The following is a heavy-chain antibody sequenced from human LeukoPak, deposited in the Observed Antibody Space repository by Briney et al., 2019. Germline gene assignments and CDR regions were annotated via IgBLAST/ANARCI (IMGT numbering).Heavy chain of an antibody. CDR2: ISSSSSTI. D-gene: IGHD3-22*01. J-gene: IGHJ3*02. Sequence: GGSLRLSCAASGFTFSDYSMNWVRQAPGKGLEWVSYISSSSSTIYYADSVKGRFTISRDNAKNSLYLQMNSLRAEDTAVYYCAREPSYYYDSSGYHPNDAFDIWGQGTMVTVSS. V-gene: IGHV3-48*04. CDR3: AREPSYYYDSSGYHPNDAFDI. CDR1: GFTFSDYS.